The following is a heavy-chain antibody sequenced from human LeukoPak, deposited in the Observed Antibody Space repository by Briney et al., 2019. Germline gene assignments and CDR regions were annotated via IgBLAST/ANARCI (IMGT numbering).Heavy chain of an antibody. CDR3: ARDRGYYDSSGYYYADAHDY. J-gene: IGHJ4*02. D-gene: IGHD3-22*01. V-gene: IGHV3-48*03. CDR2: ISSSGSTI. CDR1: GFTFSSYE. Sequence: GGSLRLSCAASGFTFSSYEMNWVRQAPGKGLEWVSYISSSGSTIYYADSVKGRFTISRDNAKNSLNLQMNSLRAEDTAVYYCARDRGYYDSSGYYYADAHDYWGQGTLVTVSS.